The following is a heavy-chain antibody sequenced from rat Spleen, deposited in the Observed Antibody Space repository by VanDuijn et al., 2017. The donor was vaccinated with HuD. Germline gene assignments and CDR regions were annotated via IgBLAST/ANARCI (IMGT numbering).Heavy chain of an antibody. CDR1: GFTFSNFW. CDR2: ISNTGDNT. V-gene: IGHV5-31*01. J-gene: IGHJ3*01. D-gene: IGHD1-6*01. Sequence: EVQLVESGGGLVQPGRSLKLSCVASGFTFSNFWMTWIRQAPGKGLEWVASISNTGDNTYYPDSVRGRFIISRDNAKNTLYLQIDSLKSEDTATYYCTTFSDYATSPFAYWGRGTLVTVSS. CDR3: TTFSDYATSPFAY.